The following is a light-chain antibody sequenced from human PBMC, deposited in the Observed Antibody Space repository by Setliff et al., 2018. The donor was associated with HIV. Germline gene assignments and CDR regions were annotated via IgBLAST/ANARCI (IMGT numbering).Light chain of an antibody. CDR1: TSDISHYNF. CDR3: CSYAGNSYV. J-gene: IGLJ1*01. V-gene: IGLV2-14*01. CDR2: EVF. Sequence: QSALTQPASVSASPGQSITISCTGTTSDISHYNFVSWYQQHPDSAPKLLIYEVFNRPSGVSHRFSGSKSGNTASLTISGLQAEDEADYHCCSYAGNSYVFGTGTKVTV.